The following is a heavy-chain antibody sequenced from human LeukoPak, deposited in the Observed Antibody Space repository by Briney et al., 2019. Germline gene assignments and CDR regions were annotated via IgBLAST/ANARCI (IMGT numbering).Heavy chain of an antibody. Sequence: PSETLSLTCTVSGGSISSGSYYWSWIRQPAGKGLEWIGRIYSSGTIEYNPSLKSRVTISVDTSKNQFSLKLSSVTAADTAVYYCARDPNLYGSGAFDYWGQGTLVIVSA. J-gene: IGHJ4*02. CDR3: ARDPNLYGSGAFDY. V-gene: IGHV4-61*02. CDR1: GGSISSGSYY. CDR2: IYSSGTI. D-gene: IGHD3-10*01.